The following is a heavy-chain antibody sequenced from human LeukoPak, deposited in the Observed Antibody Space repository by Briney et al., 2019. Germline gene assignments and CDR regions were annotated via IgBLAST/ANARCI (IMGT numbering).Heavy chain of an antibody. CDR3: ARLDAAIAAAGTGWFDP. J-gene: IGHJ5*02. D-gene: IGHD6-13*01. CDR1: GGSISSGGYS. Sequence: SETLSLTCAVSGGSISSGGYSWSWIRQPSGKGLEWIGYIYHSGSTYYNPSLKSRVTISVDRSKNQFSLKLSSVTAADTAVYYCARLDAAIAAAGTGWFDPWGQGTLVTVSS. CDR2: IYHSGST. V-gene: IGHV4-30-2*01.